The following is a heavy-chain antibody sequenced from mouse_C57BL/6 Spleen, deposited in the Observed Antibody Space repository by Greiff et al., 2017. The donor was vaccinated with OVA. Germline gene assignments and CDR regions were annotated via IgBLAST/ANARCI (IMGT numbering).Heavy chain of an antibody. CDR3: AREGPYSNYGDY. Sequence: QVQLKQPGAELVRPGSSVKLSCKASGYTFTSYWMHWVKQRPIQGLEWIGNIDPSDSETHYNQKFKDKATLTVDKSSSTAYMQLSSLTSEDSAVYYCAREGPYSNYGDYWGQGTTLTVSS. V-gene: IGHV1-52*01. CDR2: IDPSDSET. CDR1: GYTFTSYW. D-gene: IGHD2-5*01. J-gene: IGHJ2*01.